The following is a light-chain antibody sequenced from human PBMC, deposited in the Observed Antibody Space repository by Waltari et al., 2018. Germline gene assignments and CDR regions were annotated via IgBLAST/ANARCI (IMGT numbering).Light chain of an antibody. V-gene: IGLV1-40*01. CDR3: QSYDSSLSGVV. CDR2: GNR. J-gene: IGLJ2*01. CDR1: SSNIGAGYG. Sequence: QAVLTQPPSVSGAPGQRVTISCTGSSSNIGAGYGVHWYQQLPGTAPKLLIYGNRDRPSGVPDRIAGSKVGASASLAITGVQAGDEADYYCQSYDSSLSGVVFGGGTQLTVL.